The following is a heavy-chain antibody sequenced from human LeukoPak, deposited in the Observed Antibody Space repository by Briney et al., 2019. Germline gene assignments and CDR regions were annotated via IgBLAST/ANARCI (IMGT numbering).Heavy chain of an antibody. CDR2: ISSSSTYI. CDR1: GFIFSSCS. Sequence: GGSLRLSCAASGFIFSSCSMHWVRQAPGKGLEWVSSISSSSTYIYYADSVKGRFTISRDNAKNSLYLQMNSLRAEDTAVYYCARGPGDFSRDYFDYWGQGTLVTVSS. V-gene: IGHV3-21*01. J-gene: IGHJ4*02. CDR3: ARGPGDFSRDYFDY.